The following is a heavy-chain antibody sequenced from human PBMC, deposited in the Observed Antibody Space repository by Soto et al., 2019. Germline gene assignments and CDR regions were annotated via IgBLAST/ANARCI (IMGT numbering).Heavy chain of an antibody. CDR1: GGSISSYY. Sequence: KASETLSLTCTVSGGSISSYYWSWIPQPPGKGLEWIGYIYYSGSTNYNPSLKSRVTISVDTSKNQFSLKLSSVTAADTAVYYCARESSPAVGSGWYFDYWGQGTLVTVSS. J-gene: IGHJ4*02. CDR2: IYYSGST. V-gene: IGHV4-59*01. CDR3: ARESSPAVGSGWYFDY. D-gene: IGHD6-19*01.